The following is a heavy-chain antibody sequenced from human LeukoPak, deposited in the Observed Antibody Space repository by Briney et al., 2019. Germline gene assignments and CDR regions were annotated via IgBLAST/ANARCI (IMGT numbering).Heavy chain of an antibody. Sequence: ASVKVSCKASGYTFTGYYMHWVRQAPGQGLEWMGWTNPNSGGTNYAQKFQGRVTMTRDTSISTAYMELSRLRSDDTAVYYCARGREYSYGPVDYWGQGTLVTVSS. CDR3: ARGREYSYGPVDY. CDR2: TNPNSGGT. J-gene: IGHJ4*02. CDR1: GYTFTGYY. V-gene: IGHV1-2*02. D-gene: IGHD5-18*01.